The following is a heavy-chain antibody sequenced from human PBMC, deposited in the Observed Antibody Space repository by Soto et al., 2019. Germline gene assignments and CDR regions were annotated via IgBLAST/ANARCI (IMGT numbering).Heavy chain of an antibody. CDR3: ARDLGGWPDY. D-gene: IGHD6-19*01. CDR1: GYTFTSYA. V-gene: IGHV1-3*01. Sequence: QVQLVQSGAEVKKPGASVKVSCKASGYTFTSYAIHWVRQAPGQRLEWMGWINAGNGNTKYSQKLQDRVTITRDTSASPAYMELSSLRSEDTAVYYCARDLGGWPDYWGQGTLVTVSS. CDR2: INAGNGNT. J-gene: IGHJ4*02.